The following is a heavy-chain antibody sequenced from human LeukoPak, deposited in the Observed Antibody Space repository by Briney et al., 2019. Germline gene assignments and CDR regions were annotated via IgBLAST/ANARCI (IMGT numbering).Heavy chain of an antibody. J-gene: IGHJ6*03. Sequence: GGSLRLSCAASGFTFDDYAMHWVRQAPGKGLEWVSGISWNSGSIGYADSVKGRFTISRDNAKNSLYLQMNILRAEDMALYYCAKDIGRGLSGYYSYMDVWGKGTTVTVSS. CDR3: AKDIGRGLSGYYSYMDV. CDR2: ISWNSGSI. D-gene: IGHD3-22*01. V-gene: IGHV3-9*03. CDR1: GFTFDDYA.